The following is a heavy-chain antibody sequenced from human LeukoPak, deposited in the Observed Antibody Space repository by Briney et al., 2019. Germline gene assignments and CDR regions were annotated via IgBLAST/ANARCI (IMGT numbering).Heavy chain of an antibody. Sequence: PSETLTLTCAVSGGSISSSNWWSWVRQPPGKGLEWIGEIYHSGSTNYNPSLKSRVTISVDKSKNQFSLKLSSVTAADTAVYYCAREGDSSGWFGGFDYWGQGTLVTVSS. CDR1: GGSISSSNW. V-gene: IGHV4-4*02. D-gene: IGHD6-19*01. CDR2: IYHSGST. J-gene: IGHJ4*02. CDR3: AREGDSSGWFGGFDY.